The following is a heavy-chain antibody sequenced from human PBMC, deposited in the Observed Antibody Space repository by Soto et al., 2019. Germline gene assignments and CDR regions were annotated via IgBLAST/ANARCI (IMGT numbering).Heavy chain of an antibody. Sequence: QITLKESGPTLVKPTETLTLTCNFSGFSVSTTGVGVGWIRQAPGKALEWLVFVYWDDDKRYSPSLRSRLTITKDTSKNQVVLTRSYMEPVDTGTYYCARRRQSHRNWNTGDFDFWGQGILVTVSS. CDR3: ARRRQSHRNWNTGDFDF. D-gene: IGHD1-20*01. CDR1: GFSVSTTGVG. V-gene: IGHV2-5*02. CDR2: VYWDDDK. J-gene: IGHJ4*02.